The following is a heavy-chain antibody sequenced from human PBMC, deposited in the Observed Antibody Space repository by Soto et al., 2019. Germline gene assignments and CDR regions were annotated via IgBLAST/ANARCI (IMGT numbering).Heavy chain of an antibody. D-gene: IGHD6-19*01. V-gene: IGHV3-23*01. Sequence: EVQLLESGGGLVQPGGSLRLSCAASGFTFSTYAMSWVRQAPGKGLEWVSGISGSDSSTYYGDSVKGRFTISRHNSWNTLYLQMNSLTAADTAVYYCAKGGPRTGWYQKIDYWGQGTLLTVSS. CDR1: GFTFSTYA. CDR2: ISGSDSST. J-gene: IGHJ4*02. CDR3: AKGGPRTGWYQKIDY.